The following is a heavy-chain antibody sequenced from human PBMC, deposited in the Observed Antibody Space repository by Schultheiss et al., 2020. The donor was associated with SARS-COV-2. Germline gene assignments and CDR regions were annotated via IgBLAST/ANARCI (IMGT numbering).Heavy chain of an antibody. Sequence: ASVKVSCKASGYTFTAYYMHWVRQAPGQGLEWMGWINPNSGGTNYAQKFQGRVTMTRDTSISTAYMELSRLRSDDTAVYYCARVLSYGGEDAFDIWGQGTMVTVSS. V-gene: IGHV1-2*02. J-gene: IGHJ3*02. CDR3: ARVLSYGGEDAFDI. D-gene: IGHD4-23*01. CDR1: GYTFTAYY. CDR2: INPNSGGT.